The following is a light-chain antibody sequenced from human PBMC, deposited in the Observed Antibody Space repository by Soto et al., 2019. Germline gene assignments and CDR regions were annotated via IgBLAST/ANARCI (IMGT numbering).Light chain of an antibody. Sequence: EIVLTQSPATLALSPGERVTLSCRASQSVSSYFAWYQQKPGQAPRLLIYDASNRATGIPARFSGSGSGTNFTLTISSLEPKDFAVYYCQQRSKGPLTFGQGTRLEIK. J-gene: IGKJ5*01. V-gene: IGKV3-11*01. CDR1: QSVSSY. CDR2: DAS. CDR3: QQRSKGPLT.